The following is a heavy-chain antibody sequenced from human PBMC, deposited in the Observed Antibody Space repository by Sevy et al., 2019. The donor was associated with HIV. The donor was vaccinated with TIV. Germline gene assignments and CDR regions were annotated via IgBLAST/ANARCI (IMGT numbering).Heavy chain of an antibody. CDR2: ISYSGSTT. CDR3: AKDRVSGSYYSGDFDY. D-gene: IGHD3-10*01. V-gene: IGHV3-23*01. J-gene: IGHJ4*02. Sequence: GGSLRLSCAASGFTFNTYAMTWVRQAPGKGLEWVSAISYSGSTTHYADSMKGRFTISRDNSKNTLYLQMNSLRAEDTAVYYCAKDRVSGSYYSGDFDYWGQGTLVTVSS. CDR1: GFTFNTYA.